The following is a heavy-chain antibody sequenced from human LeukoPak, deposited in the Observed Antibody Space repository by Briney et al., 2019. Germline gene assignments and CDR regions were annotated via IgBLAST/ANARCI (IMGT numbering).Heavy chain of an antibody. J-gene: IGHJ4*02. CDR2: ISGDGATI. V-gene: IGHV3-11*01. CDR1: KFTFSDYY. D-gene: IGHD6-19*01. CDR3: ARGGWGRAFDY. Sequence: PGGSLRLSCAASKFTFSDYYMAWIRQTPGKGLEWISYISGDGATIYYADSVKGRFTISRDNAKNSVYLQMSSLRAEDTAVYYCARGGWGRAFDYWGQGTLVTVSS.